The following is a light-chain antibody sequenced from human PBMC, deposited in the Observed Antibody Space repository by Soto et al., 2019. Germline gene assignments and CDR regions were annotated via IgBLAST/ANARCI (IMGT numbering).Light chain of an antibody. CDR3: CSFAGTYTYV. Sequence: QSALTQPRSVSGSPGQSVTISCTGTSSDVGGYSYVSWYQQHPGKAPKLIIYDVTKRPSGVPDRFSGSKSGNTASLTISGLQAEDETDYYCCSFAGTYTYVLGTGTKVTVL. V-gene: IGLV2-11*01. J-gene: IGLJ1*01. CDR1: SSDVGGYSY. CDR2: DVT.